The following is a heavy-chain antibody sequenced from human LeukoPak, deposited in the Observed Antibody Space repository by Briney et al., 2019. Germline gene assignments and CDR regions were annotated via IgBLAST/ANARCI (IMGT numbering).Heavy chain of an antibody. Sequence: PSETLSLTCAVYGGSFSSYSWGWTRQPPGKGLEWIGSVSHSGSINYDPSLKNRVTISVDTSKNQFSLKLSSVTAADTAVYYCWAIVTTIKLDFWGQGTLVTVSS. CDR1: GGSFSSYS. V-gene: IGHV4-34*01. CDR3: WAIVTTIKLDF. D-gene: IGHD5-12*01. CDR2: VSHSGSI. J-gene: IGHJ4*02.